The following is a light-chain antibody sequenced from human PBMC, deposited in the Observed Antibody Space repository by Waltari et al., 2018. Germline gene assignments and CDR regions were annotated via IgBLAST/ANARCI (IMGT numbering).Light chain of an antibody. CDR3: QSYDTSLSVV. V-gene: IGLV1-40*01. CDR2: GST. J-gene: IGLJ3*02. Sequence: QSVLTQPPSVSGAPGQRVTISCTGSGSNSGPGFDFHWYQQLPRAAPKLLIYGSTSRPLGVPARFFGSTSGTSASLAITGLQAEDEADYYCQSYDTSLSVVFGGGTKLTVL. CDR1: GSNSGPGFD.